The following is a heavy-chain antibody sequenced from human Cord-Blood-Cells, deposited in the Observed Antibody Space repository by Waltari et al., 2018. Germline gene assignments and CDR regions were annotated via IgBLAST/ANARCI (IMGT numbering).Heavy chain of an antibody. D-gene: IGHD1-26*01. CDR2: IRSSGSTI. CDR3: ARGFSGSYYFDY. Sequence: EVQLVESGGGLVQPGGSLRLSCAASGFTFSSYEMNWVRQAPGKGLEWVSDIRSSGSTIYYADSVKGRFTISRDNAKNSLYLQMNSLRAEDTAVYYCARGFSGSYYFDYWGQGTLVTVSS. J-gene: IGHJ4*02. V-gene: IGHV3-48*03. CDR1: GFTFSSYE.